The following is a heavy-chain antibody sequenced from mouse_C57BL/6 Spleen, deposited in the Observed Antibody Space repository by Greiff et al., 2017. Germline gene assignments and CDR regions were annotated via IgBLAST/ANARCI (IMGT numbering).Heavy chain of an antibody. D-gene: IGHD2-2*01. J-gene: IGHJ2*01. V-gene: IGHV1-15*01. CDR1: GYTFTDYE. CDR3: TRSPLWGGYPYYFDY. Sequence: QVQLQQSGAELVRPGASVTLSCKASGYTFTDYEMHWVKQTPVHGLEWIGAIDPETGGTAYNQKFKGKAILTADKSSSTAYMELRSLTSEDSAVYYCTRSPLWGGYPYYFDYWGQGTTLTVST. CDR2: IDPETGGT.